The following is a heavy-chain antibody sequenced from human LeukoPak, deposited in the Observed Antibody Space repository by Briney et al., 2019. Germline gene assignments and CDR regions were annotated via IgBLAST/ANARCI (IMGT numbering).Heavy chain of an antibody. CDR3: ARTFSESYYYYGMDV. CDR1: GGSISSYY. Sequence: SETLSLTCTVSGGSISSYYWSWIRQPPGKGLEWIGYISCSGSTNYNPSLKSRVTISVDTSKNQFSLKLSSVTAADTAVYYCARTFSESYYYYGMDVWGQGTTVTVSS. J-gene: IGHJ6*02. V-gene: IGHV4-59*01. CDR2: ISCSGST. D-gene: IGHD1-26*01.